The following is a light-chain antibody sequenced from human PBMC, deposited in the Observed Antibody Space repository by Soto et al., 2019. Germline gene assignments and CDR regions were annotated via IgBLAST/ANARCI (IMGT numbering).Light chain of an antibody. CDR3: HQRSIWPPYT. CDR1: QSVSSY. V-gene: IGKV3-11*01. J-gene: IGKJ2*01. CDR2: DAS. Sequence: EIVLTQSPATLSLSPGERATLSCRASQSVSSYLAWYQQKPGQAPRLLIYDASNRATGIPARFSGSGSGTEFTLTISSLQPEDFAVYYCHQRSIWPPYTFGQGTKLEIK.